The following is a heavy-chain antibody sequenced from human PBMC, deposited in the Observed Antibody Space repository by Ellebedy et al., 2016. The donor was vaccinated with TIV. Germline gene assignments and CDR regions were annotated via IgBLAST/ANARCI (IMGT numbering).Heavy chain of an antibody. D-gene: IGHD4-11*01. V-gene: IGHV1-69*04. J-gene: IGHJ6*02. CDR1: GGTFSSYA. CDR3: ARGSTVVGYGMDV. Sequence: AASVKVSCKASGGTFSSYAISWVRQAPGQGLEWMGRIIPILGIANYAQKFQGRVTITADKSTSTAYMELSSLRSEDTAVYYCARGSTVVGYGMDVWGQGTTVTVSS. CDR2: IIPILGIA.